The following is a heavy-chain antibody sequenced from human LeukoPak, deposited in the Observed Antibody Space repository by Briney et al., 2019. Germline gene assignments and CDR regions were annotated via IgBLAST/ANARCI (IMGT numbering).Heavy chain of an antibody. V-gene: IGHV4-61*01. CDR2: TYYSGST. J-gene: IGHJ6*02. D-gene: IGHD6-13*01. CDR3: ARERAAPGSYYYYGMDV. CDR1: GGSVSSGSYY. Sequence: SETLSLTCTVSGGSVSSGSYYWSWIRQPPGKGLEWIGYTYYSGSTNYNPSLKSQVTISVVTSKNQFSLRLSSVSAADTAVYYCARERAAPGSYYYYGMDVWGQGTTVTVSS.